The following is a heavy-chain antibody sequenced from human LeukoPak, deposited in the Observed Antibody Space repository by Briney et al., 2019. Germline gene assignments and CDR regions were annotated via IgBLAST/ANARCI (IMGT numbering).Heavy chain of an antibody. CDR2: IYYSGST. CDR3: ARQAYHYGSGSYYYYFDY. D-gene: IGHD3-10*01. Sequence: SETLSLTCTVSGGSISSYYWSWIRQPPGKGLEWIGYIYYSGSTKYNPSLKGRVTTSIDTSKNQFSLKLSSVTAADTAMYYCARQAYHYGSGSYYYYFDYWGQGTLVTVSS. CDR1: GGSISSYY. V-gene: IGHV4-59*08. J-gene: IGHJ4*02.